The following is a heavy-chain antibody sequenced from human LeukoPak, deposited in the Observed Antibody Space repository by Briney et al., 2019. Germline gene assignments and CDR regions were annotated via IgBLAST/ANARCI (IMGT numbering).Heavy chain of an antibody. J-gene: IGHJ6*02. D-gene: IGHD2-2*01. V-gene: IGHV4-34*01. Sequence: SETLSLTCAVYGGSFSGYYWSWIRQPPGKGLEWIGEIYHSGSTNYNPSLKSRVTISVDKSKNQFSLKLSSVTAADTAVYYCARWLSCSSTSCYWNYYYYYGMDVWGQGTTVTVSS. CDR1: GGSFSGYY. CDR2: IYHSGST. CDR3: ARWLSCSSTSCYWNYYYYYGMDV.